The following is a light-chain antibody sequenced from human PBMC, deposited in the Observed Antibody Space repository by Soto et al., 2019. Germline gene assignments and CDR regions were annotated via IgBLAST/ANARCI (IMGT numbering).Light chain of an antibody. V-gene: IGLV2-14*01. CDR2: EVS. CDR3: SSYTSSSTLV. Sequence: QSALTQPASVSGSPGQWITISCPGTSRDVGGYNYVSWYQQHPGKAPKLMIYEVSNRPSGVSNRFSGSKSGNTASLTISGLQAEDEADYYCSSYTSSSTLVFGGGSKVTAL. J-gene: IGLJ2*01. CDR1: SRDVGGYNY.